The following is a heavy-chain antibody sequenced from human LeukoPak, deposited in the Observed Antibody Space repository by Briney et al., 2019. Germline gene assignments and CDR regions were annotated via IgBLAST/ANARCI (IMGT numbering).Heavy chain of an antibody. Sequence: SETLSLTCTVSGGSISSYYWSWIRQPAGKGLEWIGRIYSSGSTNYNPSLKSRVTMSVDTSKTQFSLKLSSVTAAGTAVYYCARDYYDSSGYRDYFDYWGQGTLVTVSS. J-gene: IGHJ4*02. CDR2: IYSSGST. CDR3: ARDYYDSSGYRDYFDY. CDR1: GGSISSYY. V-gene: IGHV4-4*07. D-gene: IGHD3-22*01.